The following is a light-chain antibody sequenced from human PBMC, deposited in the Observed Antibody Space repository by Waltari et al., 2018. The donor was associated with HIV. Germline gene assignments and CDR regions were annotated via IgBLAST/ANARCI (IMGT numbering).Light chain of an antibody. J-gene: IGLJ2*01. CDR1: SSDIGAYHY. V-gene: IGLV2-14*01. CDR2: DVS. CDR3: TSYIHPTTRV. Sequence: QSALTQPASVSGSPGQSITITCTGTSSDIGAYHYVSWCPQHPGKAPKLIIYDVSNLPSWVSSRFSGSKSGNTASLTISGLQAEDEADYYCTSYIHPTTRVFGGGTKLTVL.